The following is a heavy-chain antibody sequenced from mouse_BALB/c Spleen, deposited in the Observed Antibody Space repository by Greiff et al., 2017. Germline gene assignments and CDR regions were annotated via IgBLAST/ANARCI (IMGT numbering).Heavy chain of an antibody. V-gene: IGHV2-6-4*01. D-gene: IGHD2-3*01. CDR2: IWGGGST. CDR3: ARKYYDGSLAY. CDR1: GFSFSRYS. J-gene: IGHJ3*01. Sequence: VQLVESGPGLVAPSQSLSITCTVSGFSFSRYSVHWVRQPPGKGLEWLGMIWGGGSTDYNSALNASLSISKDNAKSQVFLKMNSLQTDDTAMYYCARKYYDGSLAYWGQGTLVTVSA.